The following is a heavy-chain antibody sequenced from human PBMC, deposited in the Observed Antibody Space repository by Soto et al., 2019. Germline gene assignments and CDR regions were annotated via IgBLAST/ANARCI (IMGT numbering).Heavy chain of an antibody. D-gene: IGHD3-3*01. Sequence: PGGSVRLSCSASRVTFSKSDVNRVHQAPGKGLEWVSGVSWNGSRPHYADSVKGRFIISRDNSRNTLYLQTNSLRAEDTAVYYCVRRYYDFWSGYYAFDIWGQGTMVTVSS. CDR3: VRRYYDFWSGYYAFDI. CDR2: VSWNGSRP. V-gene: IGHV3-35*01. CDR1: RVTFSKSD. J-gene: IGHJ3*02.